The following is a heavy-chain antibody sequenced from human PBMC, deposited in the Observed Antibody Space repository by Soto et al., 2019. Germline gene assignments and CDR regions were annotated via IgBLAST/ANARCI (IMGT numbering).Heavy chain of an antibody. Sequence: TSETLSLTCAVYGGSFSGYYWSWIRQPPGKGLEWIGEINHSGSTNYNPSLKSRVTISVDTSKNQFSLKLSSVTAADTAVYYCARVVRSSSVLTRPDYWGQGTLVTVSS. V-gene: IGHV4-34*01. J-gene: IGHJ4*02. D-gene: IGHD3-9*01. CDR3: ARVVRSSSVLTRPDY. CDR2: INHSGST. CDR1: GGSFSGYY.